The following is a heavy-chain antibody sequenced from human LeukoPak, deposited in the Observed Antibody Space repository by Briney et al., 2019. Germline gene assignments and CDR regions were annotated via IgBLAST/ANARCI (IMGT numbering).Heavy chain of an antibody. V-gene: IGHV3-48*01. CDR1: GFTFSSYS. D-gene: IGHD2-8*02. J-gene: IGHJ4*02. CDR3: ARGGVIPSGDDY. Sequence: GGSLRLSCAASGFTFSSYSMNWVRQAPGKGLEWVSYISSSSTIYYADSVKGRFTISRDNAKNSLYLQMNSLRAEDTAVYYCARGGVIPSGDDYWGQGTLVTVSS. CDR2: ISSSSTI.